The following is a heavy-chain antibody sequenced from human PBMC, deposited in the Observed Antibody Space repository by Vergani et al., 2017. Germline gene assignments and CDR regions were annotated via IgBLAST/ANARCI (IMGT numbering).Heavy chain of an antibody. CDR2: INSNSGNP. D-gene: IGHD2-15*01. J-gene: IGHJ5*02. CDR3: VRTRSGSCTGGSCYSGWFDP. CDR1: GYTFTNYA. V-gene: IGHV7-4-1*02. Sequence: QVQLVQSGSEVKKPGASVKVSCRVSGYTFTNYALNWVRQAPGQGLEWMGWINSNSGNPTYAQGFKGRFVFSLDSSVSTSYLKINSLQPEDTAVYYCVRTRSGSCTGGSCYSGWFDPWGQGTLVTVSS.